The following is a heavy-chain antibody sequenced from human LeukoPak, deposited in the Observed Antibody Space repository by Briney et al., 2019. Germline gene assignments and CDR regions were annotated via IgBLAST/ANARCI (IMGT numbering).Heavy chain of an antibody. D-gene: IGHD5-18*01. Sequence: SETLSLTCTVSGGSLSSSSYYWGWIRQPPGKGREWIGSIYYSGSTYYNPSLKSRVTISVETSKNQFSLKLSSVTAADTAVYYCARKAYSYGYALDSWGQGTLVTVSS. V-gene: IGHV4-39*01. CDR3: ARKAYSYGYALDS. J-gene: IGHJ4*02. CDR1: GGSLSSSSYY. CDR2: IYYSGST.